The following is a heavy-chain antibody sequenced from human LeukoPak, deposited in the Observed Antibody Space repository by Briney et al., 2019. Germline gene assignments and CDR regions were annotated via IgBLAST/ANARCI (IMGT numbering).Heavy chain of an antibody. CDR2: INHSGST. CDR1: GGSFSGYY. Sequence: SETLSLTCAVYGGSFSGYYWSWIRQPPGKGLEWIGEINHSGSTNYNPSLKSRVAISVDTSKNQFSLKLSSVTAADTAVYYCAGRWWLQPFDYWGQGTLVTVSS. CDR3: AGRWWLQPFDY. D-gene: IGHD5-24*01. V-gene: IGHV4-34*01. J-gene: IGHJ4*02.